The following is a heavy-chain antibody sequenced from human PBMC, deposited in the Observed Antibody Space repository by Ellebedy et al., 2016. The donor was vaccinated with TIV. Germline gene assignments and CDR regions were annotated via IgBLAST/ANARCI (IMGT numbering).Heavy chain of an antibody. V-gene: IGHV3-7*01. Sequence: PGGSLRLSCAASRVTFSSYWKSWVRHAPGKGLERVANIKQDGSEKYYVDSVKGRFTISRDNAKNSLYLQMNSLRAEDTAVYYCAREDYYGSGSYYYYYYGMEVWGQGTTVTVSS. CDR2: IKQDGSEK. J-gene: IGHJ6*02. CDR1: RVTFSSYW. D-gene: IGHD3-10*01. CDR3: AREDYYGSGSYYYYYYGMEV.